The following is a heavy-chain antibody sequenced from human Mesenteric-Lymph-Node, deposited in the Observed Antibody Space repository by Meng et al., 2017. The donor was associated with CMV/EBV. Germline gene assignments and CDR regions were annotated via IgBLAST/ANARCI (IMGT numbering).Heavy chain of an antibody. Sequence: GGSLRLSCAASGFTFSSYGMHWVRQAPGKGLEWVAVIWYDGSNKYYADSMKGRFTISRDNSKNTLYLQMNSLRAEDTAVYYCAKEHHSGWTYYYYGMDVWGQGTTVTVSS. V-gene: IGHV3-33*06. CDR1: GFTFSSYG. CDR3: AKEHHSGWTYYYYGMDV. J-gene: IGHJ6*02. D-gene: IGHD5-12*01. CDR2: IWYDGSNK.